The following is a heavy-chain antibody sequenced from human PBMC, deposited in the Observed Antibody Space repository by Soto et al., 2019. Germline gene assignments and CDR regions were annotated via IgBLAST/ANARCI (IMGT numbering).Heavy chain of an antibody. CDR1: GLTFGYFL. CDR3: AKGHYGDGLG. D-gene: IGHD4-17*01. CDR2: IKPDGSEK. V-gene: IGHV3-7*05. J-gene: IGHJ4*02. Sequence: TGGSTIVSCASSGLTFGYFLMSWVRQAPGKGLEWVANIKPDGSEKNCLDSVKGRFTISRDNARNSLFLQMNSLRAEDTAVYYCAKGHYGDGLGWGQGTLVTVSS.